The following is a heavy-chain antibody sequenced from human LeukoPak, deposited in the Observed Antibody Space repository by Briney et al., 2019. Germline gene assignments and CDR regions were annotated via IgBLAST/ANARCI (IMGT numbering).Heavy chain of an antibody. CDR2: INWNGGST. J-gene: IGHJ4*02. Sequence: GGSLRLSCAASGFTFDDYGMSWVRQVPGKGLEWVSGINWNGGSTGYADSVKGRFTISRDNAKNSLYLQMNSLRVEDTALYHCARGNQGHASDYWGQGTLVTVSS. CDR3: ARGNQGHASDY. V-gene: IGHV3-20*01. CDR1: GFTFDDYG. D-gene: IGHD2-2*01.